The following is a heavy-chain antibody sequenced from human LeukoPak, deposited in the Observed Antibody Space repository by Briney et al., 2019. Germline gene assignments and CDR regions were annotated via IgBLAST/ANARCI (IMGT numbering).Heavy chain of an antibody. CDR3: ARGVGYSHY. CDR1: GFSFNTYS. Sequence: GGSLRLSCAASGFSFNTYSMTWVRQAPGKGLEWISHISAASHGIYYADSVKGRFTISRDNAKNSLYLQMNSLRAEDTAVYYCARGVGYSHYWGQGTLVTVSS. J-gene: IGHJ4*02. D-gene: IGHD1-1*01. V-gene: IGHV3-48*04. CDR2: ISAASHGI.